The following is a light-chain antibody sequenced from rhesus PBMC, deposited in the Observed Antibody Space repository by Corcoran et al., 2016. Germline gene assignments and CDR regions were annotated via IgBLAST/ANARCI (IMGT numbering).Light chain of an antibody. V-gene: IGKV1-44*02. J-gene: IGKJ4*01. CDR1: QTISSW. CDR3: RQHNSHPLLT. Sequence: DIQMTQSPSSLSASVGDRVTITWRASQTISSWLAWYQQKPGKVPKLLIYAASSLESVVPSRFSGSGSGTEFTLTISSLQPEDFATYDCRQHNSHPLLTFGGGTKVEIK. CDR2: AAS.